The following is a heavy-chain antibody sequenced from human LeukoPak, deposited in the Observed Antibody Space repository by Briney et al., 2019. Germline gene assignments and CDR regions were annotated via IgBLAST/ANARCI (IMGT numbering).Heavy chain of an antibody. CDR1: GGSISSYY. Sequence: NASETLSLTCTVSGGSISSYYWSWIRQPPGKGLEWIGYIYTSGSTNYNPSLKSRVTISVDTSKNQFSLKLSSVTAADTAVYYCASHITQAGPFDYWGQGTLVTVSS. CDR2: IYTSGST. D-gene: IGHD3-10*01. J-gene: IGHJ4*02. CDR3: ASHITQAGPFDY. V-gene: IGHV4-4*09.